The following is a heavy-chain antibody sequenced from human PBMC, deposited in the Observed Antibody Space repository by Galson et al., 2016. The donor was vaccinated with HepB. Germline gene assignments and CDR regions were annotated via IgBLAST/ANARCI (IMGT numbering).Heavy chain of an antibody. V-gene: IGHV3-23*01. Sequence: SLRLSCAASGFVFSRYAMTWVRQAPGKGLGWVAAIRDSGVVTYYADSVKGRFTISRDNHKNTLYLQMNSLRAEDTAVYYCAKRGAAADTLPYYYALDFWGQGTTVTVSS. CDR1: GFVFSRYA. CDR3: AKRGAAADTLPYYYALDF. J-gene: IGHJ6*02. D-gene: IGHD6-13*01. CDR2: IRDSGVVT.